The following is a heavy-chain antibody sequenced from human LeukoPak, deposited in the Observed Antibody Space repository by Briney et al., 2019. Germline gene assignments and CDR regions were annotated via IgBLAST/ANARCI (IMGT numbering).Heavy chain of an antibody. J-gene: IGHJ4*02. V-gene: IGHV4-39*07. D-gene: IGHD5-18*01. CDR2: IYYSGST. CDR3: ARVDTAMGYFDY. CDR1: GGSISSSSYY. Sequence: SETLSLTCTVSGGSISSSSYYWGWIRQPPGKGLEWIGSIYYSGSTYYNPSLKSRVTISVDTSKNQFSLKLSSVTAADTAVYYCARVDTAMGYFDYWGQGTLVTVSS.